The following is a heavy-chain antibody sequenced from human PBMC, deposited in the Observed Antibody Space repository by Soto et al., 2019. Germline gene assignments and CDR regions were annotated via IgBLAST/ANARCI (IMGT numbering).Heavy chain of an antibody. D-gene: IGHD2-2*01. V-gene: IGHV3-21*01. CDR2: ISSSSSYI. J-gene: IGHJ6*02. Sequence: GGSLRLSCAASEFTFSSYSMNWVRQAPGKGLEWVSSISSSSSYIYYADSVKGRFTISRDNAKNSLYLQMNSLRAEDTAVYYCAVCCSSTSCYGADVWGQGTTVTVSS. CDR1: EFTFSSYS. CDR3: AVCCSSTSCYGADV.